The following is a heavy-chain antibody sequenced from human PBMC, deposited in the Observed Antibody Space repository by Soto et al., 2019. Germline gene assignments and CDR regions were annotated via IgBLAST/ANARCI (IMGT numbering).Heavy chain of an antibody. CDR2: IFYSGTA. J-gene: IGHJ4*02. V-gene: IGHV4-39*01. D-gene: IGHD1-26*01. CDR1: GDSISRDTYY. CDR3: ARSPPPIEVLDY. Sequence: SETLSLTCTVSGDSISRDTYYWGWIRQPPGKGPEWIGSIFYSGTAYYNPSLKSRVSISVDTSKNQFSLDLTSVTAADTAVYYCARSPPPIEVLDYWGQGTLVTVSS.